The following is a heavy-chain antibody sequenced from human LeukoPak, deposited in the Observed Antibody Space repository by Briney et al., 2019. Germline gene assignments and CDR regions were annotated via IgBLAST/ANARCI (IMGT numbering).Heavy chain of an antibody. CDR3: ARDNGGSSGWYAGGAFDI. J-gene: IGHJ3*02. V-gene: IGHV4-39*07. CDR1: GGSISSSSYY. CDR2: IYYSGST. Sequence: SETLSLSCTVSGGSISSSSYYWGWIRQPPGKGLEWIGSIYYSGSTYYNPSLKSRVTISVDTSKNQFSLKLSSVTAADTAVYYCARDNGGSSGWYAGGAFDIWGQGTMVTVSS. D-gene: IGHD6-19*01.